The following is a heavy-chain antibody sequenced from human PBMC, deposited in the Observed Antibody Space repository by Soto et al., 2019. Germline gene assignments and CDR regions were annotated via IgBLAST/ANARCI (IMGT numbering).Heavy chain of an antibody. V-gene: IGHV1-46*01. D-gene: IGHD6-19*01. Sequence: ASVKVSCKASGYTFTSYYMHWVRQAPGQGLEWMGIINPSGDSTTYAQKFQGRVTMTRDTSTSTVYMELSSLTSEDTAVYYCARAVTEYTPADYWGQGTQVTVSS. CDR2: INPSGDST. J-gene: IGHJ4*02. CDR3: ARAVTEYTPADY. CDR1: GYTFTSYY.